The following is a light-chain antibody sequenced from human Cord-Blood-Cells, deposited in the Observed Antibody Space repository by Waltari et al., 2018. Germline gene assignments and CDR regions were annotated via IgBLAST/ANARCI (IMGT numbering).Light chain of an antibody. CDR1: SSDVGGYNY. CDR2: DVS. CDR3: CSYAGSYTHYV. V-gene: IGLV2-11*01. J-gene: IGLJ1*01. Sequence: QSALTQPRSVSGSPGQSVTLSCTGTSSDVGGYNYVSWYQQHPGKAPKLMIYDVSKRPSGVPDRFSGSKSGNTASLTISGLQAEDEADYYCCSYAGSYTHYVFGTGTKVTVL.